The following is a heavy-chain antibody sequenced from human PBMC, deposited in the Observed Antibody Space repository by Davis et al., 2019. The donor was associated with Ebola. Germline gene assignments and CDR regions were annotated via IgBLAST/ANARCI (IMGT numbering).Heavy chain of an antibody. Sequence: GGSLRLSCAASGFSFSAYGMHWVRQAPGKGLEWVAVISYDGSNKYYADSVKGRFTISRDNSKNTLYLQMNSLRAEDTAVYYCAKDLRFLEWLRDGMDVWGQGTTVTVSS. CDR3: AKDLRFLEWLRDGMDV. CDR1: GFSFSAYG. V-gene: IGHV3-30*18. J-gene: IGHJ6*02. CDR2: ISYDGSNK. D-gene: IGHD3-3*01.